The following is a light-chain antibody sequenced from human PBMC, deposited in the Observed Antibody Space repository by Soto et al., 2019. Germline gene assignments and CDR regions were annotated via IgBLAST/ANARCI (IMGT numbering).Light chain of an antibody. CDR2: DVS. CDR3: ISFTRSNSYV. Sequence: QSALTQPASVSGSPGQSITISCTGTSSDVGAYNYVSWYQQHPGKVPKLMIYDVSDRPSGVSNRFSCSKSGNTASITISGLQAEDEADYYCISFTRSNSYVFGAGTKLTVL. V-gene: IGLV2-14*03. CDR1: SSDVGAYNY. J-gene: IGLJ1*01.